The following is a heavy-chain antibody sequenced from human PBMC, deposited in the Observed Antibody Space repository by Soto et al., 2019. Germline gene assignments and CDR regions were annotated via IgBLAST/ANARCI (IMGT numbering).Heavy chain of an antibody. D-gene: IGHD6-13*01. CDR3: ARVPGIAAAGNAYFDY. CDR2: IIPIFGTA. Sequence: SVKVSCKASGGTFSSYAISWVRQAPGQGLEWMGGIIPIFGTANYAQKFQGRVTITADESTSTAYMELSSLRSEDTAVYYCARVPGIAAAGNAYFDYWGQGTLVTVSS. CDR1: GGTFSSYA. J-gene: IGHJ4*02. V-gene: IGHV1-69*13.